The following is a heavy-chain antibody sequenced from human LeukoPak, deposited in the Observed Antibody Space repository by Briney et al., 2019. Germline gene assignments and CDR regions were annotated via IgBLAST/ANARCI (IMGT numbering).Heavy chain of an antibody. V-gene: IGHV3-7*01. CDR2: IKQDGSVI. Sequence: GGSLRLSCAASGFTFSSHWTTWVRQAPGKGLEFMANIKQDGSVINYVDSVRGRFTISRDNAKNSLYLHMNSLRAEDTAVYYCARRAATSYYYYGMDVWGQGTTVTVSS. D-gene: IGHD2-15*01. CDR1: GFTFSSHW. J-gene: IGHJ6*02. CDR3: ARRAATSYYYYGMDV.